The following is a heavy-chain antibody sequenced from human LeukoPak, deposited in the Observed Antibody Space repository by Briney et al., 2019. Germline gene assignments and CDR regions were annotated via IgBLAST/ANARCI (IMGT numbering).Heavy chain of an antibody. Sequence: GGSLRLSCAACGFTFSSYWMSWVRQAPGKGLEWVANIKQDGSEKYYVDSVKGRFTISRDNAKNSPYLQMNSLRAEDTAVYYCAREYYYDSSGYQGDAFDIWGQGTMVTVSS. J-gene: IGHJ3*02. CDR2: IKQDGSEK. D-gene: IGHD3-22*01. CDR1: GFTFSSYW. CDR3: AREYYYDSSGYQGDAFDI. V-gene: IGHV3-7*01.